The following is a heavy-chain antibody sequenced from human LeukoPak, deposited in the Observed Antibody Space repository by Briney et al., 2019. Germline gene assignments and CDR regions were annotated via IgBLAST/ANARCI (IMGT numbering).Heavy chain of an antibody. CDR2: IIPIFGRA. CDR3: WVDVVVVAATPSYYYMDV. Sequence: GASVKVSCKASGCTFSSYSISWVRQAPGHGLEWMGGIIPIFGRANYAQQFQGRVTITTDESTSTAYLELSRLRSEDTAVYYCWVDVVVVAATPSYYYMDVWGKGTTVTVSS. D-gene: IGHD2-15*01. J-gene: IGHJ6*03. CDR1: GCTFSSYS. V-gene: IGHV1-69*05.